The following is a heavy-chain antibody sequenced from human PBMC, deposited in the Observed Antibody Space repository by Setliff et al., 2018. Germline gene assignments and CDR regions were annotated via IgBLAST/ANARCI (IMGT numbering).Heavy chain of an antibody. Sequence: SETLSLPCTVSGGSISNYYWSWIRQTAGKGLEWIGRINTSGSTNYNPSLKSRVTMSSDTSKNQFSLKLNSVTSADMAVYYCAREQWLDPPGYYYMDVWAKGTTVTGLL. D-gene: IGHD6-19*01. V-gene: IGHV4-4*07. CDR2: INTSGST. J-gene: IGHJ6*03. CDR3: AREQWLDPPGYYYMDV. CDR1: GGSISNYY.